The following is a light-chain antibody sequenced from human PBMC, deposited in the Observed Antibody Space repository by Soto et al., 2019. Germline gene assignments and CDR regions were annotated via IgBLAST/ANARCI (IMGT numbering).Light chain of an antibody. V-gene: IGKV1-9*01. CDR1: QGISSY. J-gene: IGKJ5*01. Sequence: DIQLTQSPSLLSASVGDRVTITCRASQGISSYLAWYQQKPGKAPKLLIYAASTLQSGVPSRFSGSGSGTEVTLTITSLQPEDFATYYCQQLNSYPITFGQGTRLEIK. CDR2: AAS. CDR3: QQLNSYPIT.